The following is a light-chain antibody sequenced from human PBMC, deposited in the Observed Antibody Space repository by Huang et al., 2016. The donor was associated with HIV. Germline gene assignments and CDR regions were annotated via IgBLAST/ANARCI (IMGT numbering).Light chain of an antibody. J-gene: IGKJ2*01. CDR1: QTINSN. Sequence: EMVMAQSPATLSVSPGETVTLSCTASQTINSNLAWYQQKPGKAPRLLIYGASTRATGVPVRFSGSGSGTEFTLTISSLQSEDLAVYYCQQYNNWPPYTFGQGTKLETK. V-gene: IGKV3-15*01. CDR3: QQYNNWPPYT. CDR2: GAS.